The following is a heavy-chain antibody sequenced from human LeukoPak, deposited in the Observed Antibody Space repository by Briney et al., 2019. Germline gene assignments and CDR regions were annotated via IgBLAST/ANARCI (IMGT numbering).Heavy chain of an antibody. Sequence: GGSLRLSCAASGFTFSSYSMNWVRQAPGKGLEWVSSISSSSSYIYYADSVKGRFTISRDNSKNTLYLQMNSLRAEDTAVYYCAKTYCSTTSCYISASFFFDYWGQGTLVTVSS. D-gene: IGHD2-2*02. CDR3: AKTYCSTTSCYISASFFFDY. V-gene: IGHV3-21*04. CDR1: GFTFSSYS. J-gene: IGHJ4*02. CDR2: ISSSSSYI.